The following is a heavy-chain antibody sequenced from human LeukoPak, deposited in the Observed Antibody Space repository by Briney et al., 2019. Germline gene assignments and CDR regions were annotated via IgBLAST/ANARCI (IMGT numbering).Heavy chain of an antibody. CDR2: VYTSGRT. V-gene: IGHV4-61*02. D-gene: IGHD7-27*01. Sequence: PSETLSPTCIVSGVAITSDSYYCSCIRQPAGKWLEWIGRVYTSGRTTYNPSLDSRASISVHTSKNHFSRRLTSLTTADTGVDFCARVRLLWGPFDIWGQGTTLTVSS. J-gene: IGHJ3*02. CDR3: ARVRLLWGPFDI. CDR1: GVAITSDSYY.